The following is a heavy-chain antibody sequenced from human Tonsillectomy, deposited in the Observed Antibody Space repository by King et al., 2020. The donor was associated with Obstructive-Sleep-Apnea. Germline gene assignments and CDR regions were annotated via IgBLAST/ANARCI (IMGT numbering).Heavy chain of an antibody. CDR2: ITNSGRNT. V-gene: IGHV3-23*04. CDR3: AKSIDDFWSGSKYGMDV. Sequence: VQLVESGGGLVQPGGSLRLSCAASGFSFRSYAMSWVRQAPGKGLEWVSTITNSGRNTYYSESVKGRFTISRDNSKNTLYLQMDSRRAGDTVVYQCAKSIDDFWSGSKYGMDVWGQGTTVTISS. J-gene: IGHJ6*02. CDR1: GFSFRSYA. D-gene: IGHD3-3*01.